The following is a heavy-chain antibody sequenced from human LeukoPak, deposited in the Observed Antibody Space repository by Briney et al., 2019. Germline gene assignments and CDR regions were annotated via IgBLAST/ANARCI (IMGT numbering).Heavy chain of an antibody. CDR3: ARHRQKEENWFDP. CDR2: IYYSGST. Sequence: SSETLSLTCTVSGGSISSSSYYWGWIRQPPGKGLEWIGSIYYSGSTYYNPPLKSRVTISVDTSKNQFSLKLNSVTAADTAVYYCARHRQKEENWFDPWGQGTLVTVSS. J-gene: IGHJ5*02. CDR1: GGSISSSSYY. V-gene: IGHV4-39*01.